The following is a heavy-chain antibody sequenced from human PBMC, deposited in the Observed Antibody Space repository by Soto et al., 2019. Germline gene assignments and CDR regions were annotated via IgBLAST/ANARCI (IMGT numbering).Heavy chain of an antibody. CDR1: GFTVSSNY. Sequence: GGSLRLSCTASGFTVSSNYMSWVRRAPGKRLEWVSVIYSGGSTYYADSVKGRCTISRHNSKNTLYLQMNSLRAEDTAVYYCARVRNDFWSGYAYYYYYMDVWGKGTTVTVSS. CDR2: IYSGGST. V-gene: IGHV3-53*04. J-gene: IGHJ6*03. D-gene: IGHD3-3*01. CDR3: ARVRNDFWSGYAYYYYYMDV.